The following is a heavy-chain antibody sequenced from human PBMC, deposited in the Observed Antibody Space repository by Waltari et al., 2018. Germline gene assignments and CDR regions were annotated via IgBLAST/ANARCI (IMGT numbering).Heavy chain of an antibody. CDR2: INQSGRT. J-gene: IGHJ6*03. Sequence: QVQLQQWGAGLLKPSETLSLTCVVYGGSFSGYYWSWIRQPPGEGLGGIGEINQSGRTTHNPSLKSRVTISIDTSKNQISLKLRSVTAADTAVYYCARANTIFGVVRTWYYMDFWGKGTTVTVSS. CDR3: ARANTIFGVVRTWYYMDF. V-gene: IGHV4-34*01. D-gene: IGHD3-3*01. CDR1: GGSFSGYY.